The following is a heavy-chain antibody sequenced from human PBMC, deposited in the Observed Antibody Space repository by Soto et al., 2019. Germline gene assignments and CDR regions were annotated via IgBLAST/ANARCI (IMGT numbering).Heavy chain of an antibody. V-gene: IGHV3-23*01. D-gene: IGHD7-27*01. J-gene: IGHJ3*01. CDR1: GFILNNYA. CDR2: IGGTDGDSDGVP. CDR3: VKRGRNWGAFQF. Sequence: VQLLESGGDLVQPGGSLRLSCVASGFILNNYAMSWVRQAPGKGLEWVSTIGGTDGDSDGVPWYEDSVKGRFTISRDSSAKTRFLHMNNLSAEDSALYYCVKRGRNWGAFQFWGQGKTVIVSS.